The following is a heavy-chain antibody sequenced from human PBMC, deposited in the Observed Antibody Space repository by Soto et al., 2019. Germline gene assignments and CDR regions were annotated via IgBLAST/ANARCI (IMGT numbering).Heavy chain of an antibody. J-gene: IGHJ5*02. CDR3: AISMYDFWSGYTEDNWFDP. CDR2: ISYDGSNK. Sequence: GGSLRLSCAASGFTLSSYGMHWVRQAPGKGLEWVAVISYDGSNKYYADSVKGRFTISRDNSKNTLYLQMNSLRAEDTAVYYCAISMYDFWSGYTEDNWFDPWGQGTLVTV. V-gene: IGHV3-30*03. D-gene: IGHD3-3*01. CDR1: GFTLSSYG.